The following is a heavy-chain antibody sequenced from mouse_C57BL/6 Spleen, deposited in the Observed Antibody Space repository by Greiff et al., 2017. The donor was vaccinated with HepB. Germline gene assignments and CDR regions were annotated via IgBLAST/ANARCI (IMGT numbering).Heavy chain of an antibody. CDR1: GFTFSDYY. CDR2: INYDGSST. D-gene: IGHD1-1*01. J-gene: IGHJ4*01. CDR3: ARGGYYGSAYYYAMDY. Sequence: DVHLVESEGGLVQPGSSMKLSCTASGFTFSDYYMAWVRQVPEKGLEWVANINYDGSSTYYLDSLKSRFIISRDNAKNILYLQMSSLKSEDTATYYCARGGYYGSAYYYAMDYWGQGTSVTVSS. V-gene: IGHV5-16*01.